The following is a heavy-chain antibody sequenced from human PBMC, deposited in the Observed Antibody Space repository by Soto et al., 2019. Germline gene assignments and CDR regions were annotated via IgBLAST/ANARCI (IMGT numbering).Heavy chain of an antibody. D-gene: IGHD2-2*01. J-gene: IGHJ4*02. CDR2: ISAYNGNT. Sequence: ASVKVSCKASGYTFTSYGISWVRQAPGQGLEWMGWISAYNGNTNYAQKLQGRVTMTTDTSTSTAYMELRSLRSDDTAVYYCARRLHCSSTSCYAPDYWGQGTLVTVSS. CDR1: GYTFTSYG. V-gene: IGHV1-18*01. CDR3: ARRLHCSSTSCYAPDY.